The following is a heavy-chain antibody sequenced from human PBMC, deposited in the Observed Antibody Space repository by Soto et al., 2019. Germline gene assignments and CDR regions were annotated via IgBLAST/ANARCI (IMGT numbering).Heavy chain of an antibody. CDR1: GFTFSTYW. CDR2: IKQDGSEK. D-gene: IGHD2-21*02. Sequence: EVQLVESGGGLVLPGGSLRLSCEGSGFTFSTYWMNWFRQAPGKGLEWVANIKQDGSEKNYVDSVKGRFTISRDNAKNSLYLQVSSERGEATAVYYCVVTSSTFGIWGHGSMVTVSS. V-gene: IGHV3-7*05. J-gene: IGHJ3*02. CDR3: VVTSSTFGI.